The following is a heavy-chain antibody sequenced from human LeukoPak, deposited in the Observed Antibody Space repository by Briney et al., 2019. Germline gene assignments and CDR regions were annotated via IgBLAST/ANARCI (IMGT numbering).Heavy chain of an antibody. CDR3: ARLGDSSGYHLPYYYYGMDV. V-gene: IGHV1-69*04. CDR2: IIPILGIA. Sequence: SVKVSCKASGGTFSSYAIRWVRPAPGQGLEWMGRIIPILGIANYAQKFQGRVTITADKSTSTAYMELSSLRSEDTAVYYCARLGDSSGYHLPYYYYGMDVWGQGTTVTVSS. D-gene: IGHD3-22*01. J-gene: IGHJ6*02. CDR1: GGTFSSYA.